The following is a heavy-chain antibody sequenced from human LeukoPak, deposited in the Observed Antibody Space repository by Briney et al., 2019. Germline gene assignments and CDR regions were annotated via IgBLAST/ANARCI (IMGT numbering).Heavy chain of an antibody. J-gene: IGHJ4*02. V-gene: IGHV4-61*01. Sequence: SETLSLTCTVSGGSISSGSYYWSWIRQPPGKGLEWIGYVYHSGTTHYSPSLESRVTISMDTSKNQFSLKLRSVTAADTAVYYCARGSPVGNSWGQGTLVTVSS. CDR3: ARGSPVGNS. D-gene: IGHD1-14*01. CDR2: VYHSGTT. CDR1: GGSISSGSYY.